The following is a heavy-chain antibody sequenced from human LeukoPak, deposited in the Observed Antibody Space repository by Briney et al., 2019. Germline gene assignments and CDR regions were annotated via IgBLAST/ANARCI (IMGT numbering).Heavy chain of an antibody. D-gene: IGHD3-22*01. Sequence: GGSLRLSCTASGFTFSSYAMSWVRQAPGKGLEWVSVMSGSGGTTYYADSAKVQFTVSRDNSKITLYLQMNSLRAEDTAVYYCANPNSSGFYFSIRFDYWGQGTLVTVPS. CDR2: MSGSGGTT. V-gene: IGHV3-23*01. CDR1: GFTFSSYA. CDR3: ANPNSSGFYFSIRFDY. J-gene: IGHJ4*02.